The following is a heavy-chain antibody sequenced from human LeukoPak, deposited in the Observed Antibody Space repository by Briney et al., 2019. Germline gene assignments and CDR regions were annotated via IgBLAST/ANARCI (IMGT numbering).Heavy chain of an antibody. J-gene: IGHJ4*02. CDR3: ARDRWANWNYVDY. CDR1: GDSVSSNSAA. Sequence: SQTLSHTCAISGDSVSSNSAAWNWIRQSPPRGLEWLGRTYYRSKWYNDYAVSVKSRITINPDTSKNQFSLQLNSVTPEDTAVYYCARDRWANWNYVDYWGQGTLVTVSS. V-gene: IGHV6-1*01. CDR2: TYYRSKWYN. D-gene: IGHD1-20*01.